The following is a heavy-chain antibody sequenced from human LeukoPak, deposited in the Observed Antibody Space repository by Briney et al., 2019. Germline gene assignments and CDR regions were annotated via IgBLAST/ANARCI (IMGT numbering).Heavy chain of an antibody. V-gene: IGHV4-31*03. J-gene: IGHJ4*02. CDR3: VEAPNPYYFDD. CDR2: IYNSGTT. Sequence: PSETLSLTCTVSGGSISSSTYYWNWLRQYPGKGLEWIGYIYNSGTTYYNPSLKSRVTISVDTSKDQFSLKLNSMSAADTAVYYCVEAPNPYYFDDWGQGTLVTVSS. D-gene: IGHD5-24*01. CDR1: GGSISSSTYY.